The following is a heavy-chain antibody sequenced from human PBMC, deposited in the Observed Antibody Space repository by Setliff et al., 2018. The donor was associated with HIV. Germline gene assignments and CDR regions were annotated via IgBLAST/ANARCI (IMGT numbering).Heavy chain of an antibody. Sequence: GGSLRLSCAASGFTFDDYAMNWVRQAPGKGLEWVSVIYSDGSTYYADSVKGRFTISRDNSKNTLYLQMNSLRAEDTAVYYCARSPYYYDSGGYPPDYWGQGTLVTVSS. V-gene: IGHV3-53*01. CDR1: GFTFDDYA. J-gene: IGHJ4*02. CDR2: IYSDGST. CDR3: ARSPYYYDSGGYPPDY. D-gene: IGHD3-22*01.